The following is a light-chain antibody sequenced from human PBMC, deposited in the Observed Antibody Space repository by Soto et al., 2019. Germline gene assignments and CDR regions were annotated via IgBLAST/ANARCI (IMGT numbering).Light chain of an antibody. CDR3: QQYSSYST. J-gene: IGKJ1*01. CDR1: QSISSY. V-gene: IGKV1-39*01. CDR2: AAS. Sequence: DIQMTQSPSSLSASVGDRVTITCRASQSISSYLNWYQQKPGKAPKLLIYAASSLQSGVPSRFSGSGSGTEFTLTISSLQPEDFATYYCQQYSSYSTFGQGTRWIS.